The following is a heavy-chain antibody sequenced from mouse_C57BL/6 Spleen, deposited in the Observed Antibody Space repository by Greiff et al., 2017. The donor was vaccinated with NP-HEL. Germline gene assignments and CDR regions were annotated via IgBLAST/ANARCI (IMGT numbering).Heavy chain of an antibody. CDR1: GYTFTSYW. Sequence: QVQLQQPGAELVKPGASVKLSCKASGYTFTSYWMHWVKQRPGQGLEWIGMIHPNSGSTNYNEKFKSKATLTVDKSSSTAYMQLSSLKSEDSAVYYCARGDVGGYWYFDVWGTGTTVTVSS. CDR3: ARGDVGGYWYFDV. D-gene: IGHD3-3*01. J-gene: IGHJ1*03. CDR2: IHPNSGST. V-gene: IGHV1-64*01.